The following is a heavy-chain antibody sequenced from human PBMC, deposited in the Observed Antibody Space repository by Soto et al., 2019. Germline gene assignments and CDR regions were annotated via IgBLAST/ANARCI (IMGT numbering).Heavy chain of an antibody. CDR2: INHSGST. CDR3: GRDKICDRFDY. CDR1: GGSFSGYY. J-gene: IGHJ4*02. V-gene: IGHV4-34*01. Sequence: SETLSLTCAVYGGSFSGYYWTWIRQPPGTGLEWIGEINHSGSTNYNPSLKSRVTISVDTSKNQFSLKLTSVTAADTAVYYCGRDKICDRFDYWGQGTLVTVSS. D-gene: IGHD2-21*01.